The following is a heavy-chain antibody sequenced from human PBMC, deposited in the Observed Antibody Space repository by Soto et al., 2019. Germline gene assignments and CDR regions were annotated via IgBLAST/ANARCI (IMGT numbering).Heavy chain of an antibody. V-gene: IGHV1-18*01. CDR2: ISAYNGNT. J-gene: IGHJ4*02. CDR1: GYTFTSYG. D-gene: IGHD3-22*01. CDR3: GRKPGVGVSPSPFDY. Sequence: QVQLVQSGAEVKKPGASVKVSCKASGYTFTSYGISWVRQAPGQGLEWMGWISAYNGNTNYAQKLQGRVTMTTDTPTSTAYMELRRLRSDDTAVYYWGRKPGVGVSPSPFDYWGQGPLVTASS.